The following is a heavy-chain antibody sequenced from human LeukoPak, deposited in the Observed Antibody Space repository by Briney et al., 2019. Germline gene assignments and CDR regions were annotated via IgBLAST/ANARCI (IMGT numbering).Heavy chain of an antibody. J-gene: IGHJ6*02. CDR1: GYTFTSYY. Sequence: ASVKVSCKASGYTFTSYYMHWVRQAPGQGLEWMGWINPNSGGTNYAQKFQGRVTMTRDTSISTAYMELSRLRSDDTAVYYCARVRPKYYYGMDVWGQGTTVTVSS. CDR3: ARVRPKYYYGMDV. V-gene: IGHV1-2*02. CDR2: INPNSGGT.